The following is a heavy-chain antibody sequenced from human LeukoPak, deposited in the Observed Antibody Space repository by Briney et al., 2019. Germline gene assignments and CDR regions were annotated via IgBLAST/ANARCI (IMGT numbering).Heavy chain of an antibody. D-gene: IGHD5-18*01. CDR1: GYTFIGYY. V-gene: IGHV1-2*02. CDR3: ARIQLWPYYYYGMDV. J-gene: IGHJ6*02. Sequence: ASVKVSCKASGYTFIGYYMHWVRQAPGQGLEWMGWINPNSGGTNYAQKFQGRVTMTRDTSISTAYMELSRLRSDDTAVYYCARIQLWPYYYYGMDVWGQGTTVTVSS. CDR2: INPNSGGT.